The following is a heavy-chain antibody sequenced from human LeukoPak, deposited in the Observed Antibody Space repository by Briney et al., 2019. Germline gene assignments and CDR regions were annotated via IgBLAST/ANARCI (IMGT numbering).Heavy chain of an antibody. CDR1: GFSFSTYT. CDR2: ISGSGGST. J-gene: IGHJ3*02. V-gene: IGHV3-23*01. D-gene: IGHD3-10*02. CDR3: AKDMFGDYTDAFDI. Sequence: PGGSLRLSCATSGFSFSTYTMNWVRQAPGKGLEWVSGISGSGGSTYYADSVKGRFTISRDNSKKTLFLLMNSLRAEDTAVYYCAKDMFGDYTDAFDIWGQGTMVTVSS.